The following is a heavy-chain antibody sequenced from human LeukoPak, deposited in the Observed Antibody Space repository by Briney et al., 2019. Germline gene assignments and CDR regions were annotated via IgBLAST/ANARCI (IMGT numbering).Heavy chain of an antibody. CDR3: AKVELDYGSGSQIDY. V-gene: IGHV3-30*18. J-gene: IGHJ4*02. CDR1: ELTFITYG. CDR2: ISYDGSNK. Sequence: PGGSLSPSWAASELTFITYGRNWSRQAPGKGLGWGPVISYDGSNKYYADSVKGRFTISRDNSKNTLYLQMNSLRAEDTAVYYCAKVELDYGSGSQIDYWGQGTLVTVSS. D-gene: IGHD3-10*01.